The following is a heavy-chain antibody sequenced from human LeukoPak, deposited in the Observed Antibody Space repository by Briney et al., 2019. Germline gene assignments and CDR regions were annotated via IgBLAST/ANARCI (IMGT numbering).Heavy chain of an antibody. CDR2: ISAYNGNT. CDR1: GYTFTSYG. J-gene: IGHJ4*02. D-gene: IGHD1-26*01. CDR3: ARDGELLPPSYVDF. Sequence: GASVKVSCKASGYTFTSYGISWVRQAPGQGLDWMGWISAYNGNTNYAQKLQGRVTMTTDTSTSTAYTELRSLRSDDTAVYYCARDGELLPPSYVDFWGQGTLVTVSS. V-gene: IGHV1-18*01.